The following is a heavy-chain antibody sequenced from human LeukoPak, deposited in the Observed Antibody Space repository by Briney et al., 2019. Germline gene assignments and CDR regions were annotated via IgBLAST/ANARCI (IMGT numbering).Heavy chain of an antibody. J-gene: IGHJ4*02. CDR3: TRRLDD. D-gene: IGHD3-16*01. CDR1: GGSISSGGYY. V-gene: IGHV3-7*01. CDR2: IKHDESGK. Sequence: PSETLSLTCTVSGGSISSGGYYWSWIRQAPGKGLEWVANIKHDESGKNYLDSVKGRFTISRDNAQNSLYLQMNGLRVEDTAVYYCTRRLDDWGQGTLVTVSS.